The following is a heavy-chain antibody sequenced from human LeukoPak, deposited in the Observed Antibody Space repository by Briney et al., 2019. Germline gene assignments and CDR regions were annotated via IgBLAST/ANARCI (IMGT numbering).Heavy chain of an antibody. V-gene: IGHV4-30-2*01. CDR2: IYPSGST. D-gene: IGHD4-17*01. Sequence: PSQTLSLTCAVSGGSISSGGYSWSWIRQPPGKGLEWIGYIYPSGSTYYNPSLKSRVTISVDRSKNQFSLKLSSVTAADTAVYYCARVSGDGSYFDYWGQGTLVTVSS. CDR1: GGSISSGGYS. CDR3: ARVSGDGSYFDY. J-gene: IGHJ4*02.